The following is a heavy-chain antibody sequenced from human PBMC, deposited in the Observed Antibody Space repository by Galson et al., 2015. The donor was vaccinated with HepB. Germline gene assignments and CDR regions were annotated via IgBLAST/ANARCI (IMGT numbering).Heavy chain of an antibody. CDR3: AKDEAGYSSSWYFGY. D-gene: IGHD6-13*01. J-gene: IGHJ4*02. CDR2: IRYDGSNK. CDR1: GFTFSSYG. V-gene: IGHV3-30*02. Sequence: SLRLSCAASGFTFSSYGMHWVRQAPGKGLEWVAFIRYDGSNKYYADSVKGRFTISRDNSKNTLYLQMNSLRAEDTAVYYCAKDEAGYSSSWYFGYWGQGTLGTVSS.